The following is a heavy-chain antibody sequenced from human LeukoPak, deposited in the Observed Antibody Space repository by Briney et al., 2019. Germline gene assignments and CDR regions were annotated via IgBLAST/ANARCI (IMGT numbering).Heavy chain of an antibody. CDR3: ARDQSRGYSCYGVPSYYYYGMDV. J-gene: IGHJ6*04. V-gene: IGHV1-3*01. Sequence: ASVNVSCKASGYTFTSYAMHWVRQDPGQKLEWMGGINDGNGSTNYSQKFQGRVTITRDKSANKVSLELSSLTSEDTAVDYCARDQSRGYSCYGVPSYYYYGMDVWGKGTTVTVSS. CDR2: INDGNGST. D-gene: IGHD5-12*01. CDR1: GYTFTSYA.